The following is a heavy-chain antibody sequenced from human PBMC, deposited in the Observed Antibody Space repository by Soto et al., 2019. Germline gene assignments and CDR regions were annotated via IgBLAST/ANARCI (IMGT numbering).Heavy chain of an antibody. J-gene: IGHJ4*02. CDR2: ISAHNGNT. V-gene: IGHV1-18*01. Sequence: QVHLVQSGAEVKKPGASVKVSCKGSGYAFTTYGITWVRQAPGQGREWMGWISAHNGNTTYAQKLQGRVTVTRDTSTSTAYMELRSLRSDATAVYYCARGRYGDYWGQGALVTVSS. CDR3: ARGRYGDY. CDR1: GYAFTTYG. D-gene: IGHD1-1*01.